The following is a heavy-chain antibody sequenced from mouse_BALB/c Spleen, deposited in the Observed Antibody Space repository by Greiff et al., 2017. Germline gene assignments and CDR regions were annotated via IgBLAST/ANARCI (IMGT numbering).Heavy chain of an antibody. V-gene: IGHV5-9-4*01. Sequence: DVQLVESGGGLVTPGRSLKLSCAASGFTFSSYALSWVRQSPEKRLEWVAEISSCGSYTYYPDTVTGPFPISRDNAKNTLYLEMSSLRAEDTAMYYCARGAGTDFAYGGQGTLVTVSA. D-gene: IGHD3-3*01. CDR1: GFTFSSYA. CDR3: ARGAGTDFAY. J-gene: IGHJ3*01. CDR2: ISSCGSYT.